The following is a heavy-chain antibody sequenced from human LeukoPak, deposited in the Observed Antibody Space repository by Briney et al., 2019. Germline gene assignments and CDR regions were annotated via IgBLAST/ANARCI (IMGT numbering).Heavy chain of an antibody. Sequence: GGSLRLSCAASGFTFSSYAMSWVRQAPGKGLEWVSVIYSGGSTYYADSVKGRFTISRDNSKNTLYLQMNSLRAEDTAVYYCARGSSWFAGDEYWGQGTLVTVSS. CDR1: GFTFSSYA. J-gene: IGHJ4*02. CDR3: ARGSSWFAGDEY. D-gene: IGHD6-13*01. V-gene: IGHV3-66*01. CDR2: IYSGGST.